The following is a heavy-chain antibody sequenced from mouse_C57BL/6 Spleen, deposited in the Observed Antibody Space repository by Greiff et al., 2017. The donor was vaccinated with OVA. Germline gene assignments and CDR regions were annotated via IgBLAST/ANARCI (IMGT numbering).Heavy chain of an antibody. CDR1: GFSLTSYG. J-gene: IGHJ1*03. V-gene: IGHV2-6-1*01. CDR2: IWSDGST. Sequence: VKLVESGPGLVAPSQSLSITCTVSGFSLTSYGVHWVRQPPGKGLEWLVVIWSDGSTTYNSALKSRLSISKDNSKSQVFLKMNSLQTDDTAMYYCARHGGYGSSYVGYFDVWGTGTTVTVSS. CDR3: ARHGGYGSSYVGYFDV. D-gene: IGHD1-1*01.